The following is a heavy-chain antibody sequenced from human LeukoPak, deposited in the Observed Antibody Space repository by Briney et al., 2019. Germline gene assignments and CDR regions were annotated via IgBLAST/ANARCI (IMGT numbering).Heavy chain of an antibody. CDR2: ISGSGGST. D-gene: IGHD6-19*01. CDR1: GFTFSSYA. Sequence: GGSLRLSCAASGFTFSSYAMSWVRQAPGKGLEWVSAISGSGGSTYYADSVKGRFTISRDNSKNTLYLQMNSLRAEDTAVYYCAKSSPRYSSGWYSLYFDYWGQGTLVTVSS. J-gene: IGHJ4*02. CDR3: AKSSPRYSSGWYSLYFDY. V-gene: IGHV3-23*01.